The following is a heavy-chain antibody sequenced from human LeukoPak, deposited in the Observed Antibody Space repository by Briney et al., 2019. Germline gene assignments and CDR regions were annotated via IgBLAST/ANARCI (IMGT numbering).Heavy chain of an antibody. D-gene: IGHD1-26*01. V-gene: IGHV3-21*01. CDR2: ITSSGKYI. CDR1: GFTFSRYS. CDR3: ANMWGSPDAFDI. J-gene: IGHJ3*02. Sequence: GESLRLSCAASGFTFSRYSMNWVRQAPGKGLEWVASITSSGKYIYYADSVEGRFTISRDNGENSLYLQMNSLRPDDTAVYYCANMWGSPDAFDIWGQGTMVTVYS.